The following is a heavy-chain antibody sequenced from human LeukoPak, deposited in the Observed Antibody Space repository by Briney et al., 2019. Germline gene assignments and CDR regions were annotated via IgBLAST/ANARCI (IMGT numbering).Heavy chain of an antibody. V-gene: IGHV4-34*01. CDR2: INHSGST. CDR1: GGSFSGYY. J-gene: IGHJ4*02. D-gene: IGHD6-6*01. Sequence: SEPLSLTCAVYGGSFSGYYWSWIRQPPGKGLERIGEINHSGSTNYNPSLKSRVTISVDTSKNQFSLKLSSVTAADTAVYYCARGPEDQSDSSSLPFDYWGQGTLVTVSS. CDR3: ARGPEDQSDSSSLPFDY.